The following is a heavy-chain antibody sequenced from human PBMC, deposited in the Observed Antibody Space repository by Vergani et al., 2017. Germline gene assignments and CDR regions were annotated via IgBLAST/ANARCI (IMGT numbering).Heavy chain of an antibody. CDR3: ARRAGIVYDIFSGTQYFFDG. J-gene: IGHJ4*02. D-gene: IGHD3-9*01. CDR1: GFSIDNGYY. Sequence: QVQLQESGPGLVKPSETLSLTCAVSGFSIDNGYYWDWIRQPPGKGLEWIGSIYRTGRTHFNPSLKSRVTISVDTSNNHFSLRLNSLTAADTAVYYCARRAGIVYDIFSGTQYFFDGWGQGTLVTVSS. V-gene: IGHV4-38-2*01. CDR2: IYRTGRT.